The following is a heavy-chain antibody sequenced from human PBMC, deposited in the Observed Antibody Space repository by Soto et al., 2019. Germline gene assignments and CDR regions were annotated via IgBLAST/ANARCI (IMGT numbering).Heavy chain of an antibody. V-gene: IGHV3-30-3*01. J-gene: IGHJ4*02. CDR2: ISYDGSSQ. Sequence: QVQLVESGGGVVQPGRSLRLSCEASGYNFSNYAMHWVRQAPGKGLEWVAVISYDGSSQNHADSVKGRFTISRDNSKNILYLQMNSLRADDTAVYYCARVLGPITGIVMILDYWGQGALVTVSS. CDR3: ARVLGPITGIVMILDY. CDR1: GYNFSNYA. D-gene: IGHD1-20*01.